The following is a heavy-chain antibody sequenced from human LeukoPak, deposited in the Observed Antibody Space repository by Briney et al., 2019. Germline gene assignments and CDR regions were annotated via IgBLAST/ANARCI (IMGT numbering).Heavy chain of an antibody. J-gene: IGHJ4*02. CDR1: GGSFSGYY. CDR3: ASREQRYDSSGYYRVFDY. CDR2: INHSGST. V-gene: IGHV4-34*01. D-gene: IGHD3-22*01. Sequence: SETLSLTCAVYGGSFSGYYWSWIRQPPGKGLEWIGEINHSGSTNYNPSLKSRVTISVDTSKNQFSLKLSSVTAADTAVYYCASREQRYDSSGYYRVFDYWGQGTLVTVSS.